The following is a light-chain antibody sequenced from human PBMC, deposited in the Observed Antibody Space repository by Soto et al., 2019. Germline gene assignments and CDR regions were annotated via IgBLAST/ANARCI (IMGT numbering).Light chain of an antibody. CDR2: GAS. CDR1: QSVGSN. J-gene: IGKJ1*01. Sequence: EIVMTQSPGTLSVSPGERAILSCRVSQSVGSNLAWYQQKAGQAPRLLIYGASTRATGIPVRFTGSGSGTEFTLTISSLQSEDFAVYYCQHYSNWPPWTFGRGTKVEIK. CDR3: QHYSNWPPWT. V-gene: IGKV3-15*01.